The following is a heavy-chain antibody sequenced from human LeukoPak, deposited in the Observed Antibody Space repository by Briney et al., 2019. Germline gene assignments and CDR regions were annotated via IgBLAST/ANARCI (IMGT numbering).Heavy chain of an antibody. V-gene: IGHV3-48*03. J-gene: IGHJ4*02. CDR3: ARCSGWAFKN. D-gene: IGHD6-19*01. Sequence: PGGSLRLSCAASGFTFSSYEMNWVRQAPGKGLEWVSYISSSGSTIYYPDSVKGRFTISRDNAKNSLYLQMNSLRVEDTAIYYCARCSGWAFKNWGQGTLVTVSS. CDR1: GFTFSSYE. CDR2: ISSSGSTI.